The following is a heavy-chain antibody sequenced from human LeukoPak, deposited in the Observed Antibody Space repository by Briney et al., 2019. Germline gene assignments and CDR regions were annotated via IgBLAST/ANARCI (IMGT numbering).Heavy chain of an antibody. V-gene: IGHV3-21*01. D-gene: IGHD3-10*01. CDR2: ISSSSSYI. CDR3: ARDRHHRFGELFP. Sequence: GGSLRLSCAASGFTFSSYSMNWVRQAPGKGLEWVSSISSSSSYIYHADSVKGRFTISRDNAKNSLYLRMNGLRAEDTAVYYCARDRHHRFGELFPWGQGTRVTVSS. CDR1: GFTFSSYS. J-gene: IGHJ4*02.